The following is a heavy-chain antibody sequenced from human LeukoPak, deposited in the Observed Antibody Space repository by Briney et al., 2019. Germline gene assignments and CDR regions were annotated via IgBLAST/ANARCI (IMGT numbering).Heavy chain of an antibody. J-gene: IGHJ4*02. CDR3: ARAITGTTGPDDY. CDR1: GFTVSTNY. CDR2: IYSGGTT. D-gene: IGHD1-7*01. V-gene: IGHV3-53*01. Sequence: GGSLRLSRAASGFTVSTNYKSWVRQAPGKGPECVSVIYSGGTTYYADSVKGRFIISRDNSKNTLYLQMNSLRAEDTAVYYCARAITGTTGPDDYWGQGTLVTVSS.